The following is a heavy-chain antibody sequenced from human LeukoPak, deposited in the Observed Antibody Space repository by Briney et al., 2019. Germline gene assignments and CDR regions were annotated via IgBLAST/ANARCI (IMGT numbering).Heavy chain of an antibody. CDR1: GFTFSSYG. CDR3: SKWKAIVLVPAARSPIDY. CDR2: LSGNGGST. V-gene: IGHV3-23*01. Sequence: GGTLRLSCAASGFTFSSYGMSWVRQAPGKGLEWVSTLSGNGGSTYYADSVKGRFTISRGNSRNTLYLQMNSLRAEDTAVYYCSKWKAIVLVPAARSPIDYWGQGTLVTVSS. D-gene: IGHD2-2*01. J-gene: IGHJ4*02.